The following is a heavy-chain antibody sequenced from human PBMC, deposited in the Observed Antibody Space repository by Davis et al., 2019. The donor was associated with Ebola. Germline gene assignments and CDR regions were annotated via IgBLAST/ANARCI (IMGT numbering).Heavy chain of an antibody. CDR3: ARDGQWLVEGGADAFDI. V-gene: IGHV1-18*04. D-gene: IGHD6-19*01. Sequence: AASVKVSCKASGYTFTSYGISWVRQAPGQGLEWMGWISAYNGNTNYAQKLQGRVTITTDTSTSTAYMELRGLRSDDTAVYYCARDGQWLVEGGADAFDIWGQGTMVTVSS. J-gene: IGHJ3*02. CDR1: GYTFTSYG. CDR2: ISAYNGNT.